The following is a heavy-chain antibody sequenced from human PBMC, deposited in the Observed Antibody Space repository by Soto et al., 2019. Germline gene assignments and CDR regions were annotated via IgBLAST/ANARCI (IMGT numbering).Heavy chain of an antibody. V-gene: IGHV4-39*01. CDR1: GGSISSSSYY. Sequence: QLQLQKSGPGLVEPSETLSLTCTVSGGSISSSSYYWGWIRQPPGKGLEWIGSIYYSGSTYYNPSLKSRVTISVDTSKNQFSLKLSSVTAADTAVYYCARHCSSTSCYTWFDPWGQGTLVTVSS. CDR3: ARHCSSTSCYTWFDP. D-gene: IGHD2-2*02. J-gene: IGHJ5*02. CDR2: IYYSGST.